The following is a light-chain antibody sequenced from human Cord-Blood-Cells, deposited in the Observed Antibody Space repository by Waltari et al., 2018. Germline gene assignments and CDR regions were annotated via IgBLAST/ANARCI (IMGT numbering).Light chain of an antibody. J-gene: IGLJ3*02. CDR2: RNN. V-gene: IGLV1-47*01. CDR1: SSHNRSDF. CDR3: AAWDDSLSGPV. Sequence: QSVLTQPTSASGTPGQSVTIPCSCSSSHNRSDFVYWYQQPPGTAPKPLIYRNNQRPSGVPDRFSGSKSGTSASLAISGLRSEDEADYYCAAWDDSLSGPVFGGGTKLTVL.